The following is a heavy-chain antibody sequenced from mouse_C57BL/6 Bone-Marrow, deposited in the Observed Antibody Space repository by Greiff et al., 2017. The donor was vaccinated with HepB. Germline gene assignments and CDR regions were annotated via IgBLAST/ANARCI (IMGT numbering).Heavy chain of an antibody. Sequence: VQLQQSGPELVKPGASVKIPCKASGYTFTDYNMDWVKQSHGKSLEWIGDINPNNGGTIYNQKFKGKATLTVDKSSSTAYMEPRSLTSEDTAVYYCARYHYYGSSYGYFDYWGQGTTLTVSS. CDR3: ARYHYYGSSYGYFDY. CDR2: INPNNGGT. V-gene: IGHV1-18*01. CDR1: GYTFTDYN. J-gene: IGHJ2*01. D-gene: IGHD1-1*01.